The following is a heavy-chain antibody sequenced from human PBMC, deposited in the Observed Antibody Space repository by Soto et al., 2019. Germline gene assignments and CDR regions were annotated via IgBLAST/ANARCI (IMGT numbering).Heavy chain of an antibody. J-gene: IGHJ4*02. CDR1: GFSCGSYA. CDR3: AKSKSSYLYYFDY. Sequence: EVQLLESGGGLVQPGGSLRLACGASGFSCGSYAMSWVRQAPGKGLEWVSSISGLGGDTYYADSVRGRFTITRDNSKNTLYLHMNTLSAEDTALDYCAKSKSSYLYYFDYWGQGTPVTVSS. CDR2: ISGLGGDT. D-gene: IGHD2-15*01. V-gene: IGHV3-23*01.